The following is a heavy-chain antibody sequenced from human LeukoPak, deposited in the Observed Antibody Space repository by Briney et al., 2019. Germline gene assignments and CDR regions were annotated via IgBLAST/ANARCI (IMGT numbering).Heavy chain of an antibody. CDR2: ISGSGGST. CDR3: ARVFSSGWQTDY. Sequence: GGSLRLSCAASGFTFSSYAMSWVRQAPGKGLEWVSAISGSGGSTYYADSVKGRFTISRDNSKNTLYLQMNSLRAEDTAVYYCARVFSSGWQTDYWGQGTLVTVSS. CDR1: GFTFSSYA. J-gene: IGHJ4*02. D-gene: IGHD6-19*01. V-gene: IGHV3-23*01.